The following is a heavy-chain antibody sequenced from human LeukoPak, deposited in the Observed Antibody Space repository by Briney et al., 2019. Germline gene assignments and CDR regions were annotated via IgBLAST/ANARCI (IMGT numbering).Heavy chain of an antibody. V-gene: IGHV3-7*01. CDR3: VGGDY. CDR2: INQDGSDK. J-gene: IGHJ4*02. CDR1: GLTFSIHW. Sequence: GGSLRLSCAASGLTFSIHWMNWVRQAPGKGLECVANINQDGSDKYYVDSVKGRFTISRDNTKNSLYLQMNSLRAEDTAVNYCVGGDYWGQGTLVTVSS.